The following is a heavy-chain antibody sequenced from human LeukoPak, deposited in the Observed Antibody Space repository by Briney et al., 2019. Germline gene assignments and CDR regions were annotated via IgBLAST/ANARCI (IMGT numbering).Heavy chain of an antibody. J-gene: IGHJ3*02. CDR3: AKDLWELPFDAFDI. V-gene: IGHV3-30*18. CDR1: GFTFSSYG. CDR2: ISYDGSNK. D-gene: IGHD1-26*01. Sequence: GGSLRLSCAASGFTFSSYGMHWVRQAPGKGLEWVAVISYDGSNKYYADSVKGRFTISRDNSKNTLYLQMNSLRAEDTAVYYCAKDLWELPFDAFDIWGQGTMVTVSS.